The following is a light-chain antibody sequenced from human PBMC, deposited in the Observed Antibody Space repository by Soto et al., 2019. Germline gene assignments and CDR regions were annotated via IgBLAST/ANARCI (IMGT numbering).Light chain of an antibody. CDR2: QDA. V-gene: IGLV3-1*01. CDR3: QAWDNSVL. J-gene: IGLJ2*01. Sequence: SYELTQPPSVSVSPGQTASIPCSGNNLGDKYVCWYQQKPGQSPILVIYQDAKRPSGIPERFSGSNSGNTATLTISGTQAMDEADYYCQAWDNSVLFGGGTKVTVL. CDR1: NLGDKY.